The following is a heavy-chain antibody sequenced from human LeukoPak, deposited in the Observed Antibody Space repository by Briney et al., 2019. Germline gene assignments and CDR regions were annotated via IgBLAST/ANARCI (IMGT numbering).Heavy chain of an antibody. V-gene: IGHV3-33*01. D-gene: IGHD5-24*01. Sequence: PGGSLRLSCAASGFTFSSYGMHWVRQAPGKGLEWVAVIWYDGSNKYYADSVKGRFTISRDNSKNTLYLQMNSLRAEGTAVYYCARVPSGGYNLDYWGQGTLVTVSS. J-gene: IGHJ4*02. CDR1: GFTFSSYG. CDR3: ARVPSGGYNLDY. CDR2: IWYDGSNK.